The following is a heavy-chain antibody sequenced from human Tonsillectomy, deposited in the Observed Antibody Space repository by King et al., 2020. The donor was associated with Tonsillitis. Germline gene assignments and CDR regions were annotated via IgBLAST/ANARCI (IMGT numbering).Heavy chain of an antibody. Sequence: QLQESGPGLVKPSETLSLTCTVSGGSISSYYWSWIRQPPGKGLEWIGYIYNSGSTNYNPSLKSRVTILVDTSKNQFSLKLSSVTAADTAVYYCASTLISHLYYFDYWGQGTLVTVSS. V-gene: IGHV4-59*08. J-gene: IGHJ4*02. CDR3: ASTLISHLYYFDY. D-gene: IGHD3-16*01. CDR1: GGSISSYY. CDR2: IYNSGST.